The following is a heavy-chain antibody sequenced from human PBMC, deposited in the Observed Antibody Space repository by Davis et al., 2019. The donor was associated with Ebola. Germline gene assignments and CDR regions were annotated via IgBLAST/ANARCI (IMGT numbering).Heavy chain of an antibody. J-gene: IGHJ6*02. CDR3: ARASGIVVVPAAIRHYYGMDV. CDR1: GGSISSYY. CDR2: IYYSGST. V-gene: IGHV4-59*01. D-gene: IGHD2-2*01. Sequence: SETLSLTCTVSGGSISSYYWSWIRQPPGKGLEWIGYIYYSGSTNYNPSLKSRVTISVDTSKNQFSLKLSSVTAADTAVYYCARASGIVVVPAAIRHYYGMDVWGQGTTVTVSS.